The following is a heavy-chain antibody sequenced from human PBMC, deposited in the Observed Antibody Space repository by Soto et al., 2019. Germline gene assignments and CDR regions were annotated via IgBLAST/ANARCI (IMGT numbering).Heavy chain of an antibody. CDR2: ISADNDNT. V-gene: IGHV1-18*01. Sequence: VLLVQSGGEVRKPGASVTVSCRASGYTFTKYGISWVRQAPGQGLEWMGWISADNDNTNYAQNLQGRVTMTTDTSTSTAYMQLRSLRSDDTAVYLCARGTSGYDYGLVVFWGQGTLVTVS. CDR1: GYTFTKYG. CDR3: ARGTSGYDYGLVVF. D-gene: IGHD5-12*01. J-gene: IGHJ4*02.